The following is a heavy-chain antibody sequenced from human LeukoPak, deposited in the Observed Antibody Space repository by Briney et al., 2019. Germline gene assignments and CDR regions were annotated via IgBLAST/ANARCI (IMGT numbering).Heavy chain of an antibody. CDR1: GFTFSSYW. Sequence: GGSLRLSCAASGFTFSSYWMSWVRQAPGKGLEWVAKIKQDGSEKDYVDSVKGRFTISGDNAKNSLYLQMNSLRAEDTAVYYCARGQDWNYSPGDWFDPWGQGTLVTVSS. CDR3: ARGQDWNYSPGDWFDP. CDR2: IKQDGSEK. J-gene: IGHJ5*02. D-gene: IGHD1-7*01. V-gene: IGHV3-7*01.